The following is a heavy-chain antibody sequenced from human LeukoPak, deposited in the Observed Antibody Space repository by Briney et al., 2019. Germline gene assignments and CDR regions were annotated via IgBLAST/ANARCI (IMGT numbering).Heavy chain of an antibody. CDR1: GFTFGDYA. CDR3: AELGITMIGGV. V-gene: IGHV3-49*03. D-gene: IGHD3-10*02. CDR2: IRSKAYGGTT. J-gene: IGHJ6*04. Sequence: PGRSLRLSCTASGFTFGDYAMSWFRQAPGKGLEWVGFIRSKAYGGTTEYAASVKGRFTISRDDSKSIAYLQMNSLRAEDTAVYYCAELGITMIGGVWGKGTTVTISS.